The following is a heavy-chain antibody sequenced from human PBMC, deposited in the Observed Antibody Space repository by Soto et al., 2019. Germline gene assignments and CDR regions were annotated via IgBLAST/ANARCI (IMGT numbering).Heavy chain of an antibody. V-gene: IGHV1-18*01. Sequence: ASVNVSCKASGYTFTSYGISWVRPAPGQGLEWMGWISAYNGKKKYAQKLQGRVTMTTDTTTSTANMELRSLRYDDTDVYYCARDYGAYSSYYYGMDVWGQGTMVTVSS. CDR1: GYTFTSYG. CDR2: ISAYNGKK. J-gene: IGHJ6*02. CDR3: ARDYGAYSSYYYGMDV. D-gene: IGHD5-18*01.